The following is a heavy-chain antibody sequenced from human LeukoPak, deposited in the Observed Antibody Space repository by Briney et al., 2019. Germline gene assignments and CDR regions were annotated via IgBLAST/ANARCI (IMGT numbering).Heavy chain of an antibody. CDR1: GGSISSYY. J-gene: IGHJ6*03. D-gene: IGHD3-3*01. CDR2: IYYSGST. Sequence: SETLSLTCTVSGGSISSYYWSWIRQPPGKGLEWIGYIYYSGSTNYNPSLKSRVTISVDTSKNQFSLKLRSVTAADAAVYYCARVGYDFWSGYYKFYYFYYMDVWGKGTTVTVSS. CDR3: ARVGYDFWSGYYKFYYFYYMDV. V-gene: IGHV4-59*01.